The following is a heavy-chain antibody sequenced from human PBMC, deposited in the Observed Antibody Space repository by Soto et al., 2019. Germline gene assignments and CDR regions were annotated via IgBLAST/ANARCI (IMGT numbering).Heavy chain of an antibody. CDR2: IIPIFGTA. Sequence: QVQLVQSGAEVKKPGSSVKVSCKASGGTFSSYAISWVRQAPGQGLEWMGGIIPIFGTANYAQKFQGRVTITAEESTRTAYLELRSLRSEDTAVYYCARDLSHLVGGYYGMDVWGQGTTVTVSS. V-gene: IGHV1-69*12. CDR3: ARDLSHLVGGYYGMDV. CDR1: GGTFSSYA. D-gene: IGHD3-16*01. J-gene: IGHJ6*02.